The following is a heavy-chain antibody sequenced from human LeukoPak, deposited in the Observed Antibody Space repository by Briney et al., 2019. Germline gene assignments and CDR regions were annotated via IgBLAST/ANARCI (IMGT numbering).Heavy chain of an antibody. V-gene: IGHV3-11*01. CDR3: ARWTTCGGDCHILDY. CDR1: GFTFSDYY. D-gene: IGHD2-21*02. J-gene: IGHJ4*02. CDR2: ISDGGNTI. Sequence: GGSLRLSCAASGFTFSDYYMSWIRQAPGKGLEWVSYISDGGNTIYYADSVKGRFTISRDDAKNSLYLQMNSLRAEDTAVYYCARWTTCGGDCHILDYWGQGILVTVSS.